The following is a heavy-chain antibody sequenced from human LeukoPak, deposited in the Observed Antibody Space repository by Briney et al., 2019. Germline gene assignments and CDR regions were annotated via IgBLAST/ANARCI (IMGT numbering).Heavy chain of an antibody. D-gene: IGHD6-13*01. V-gene: IGHV3-23*01. CDR2: ISGSGGST. J-gene: IGHJ4*02. Sequence: GGSLRLSCAASGFTVSSNYMSWVRQAPGKGLGWVSAISGSGGSTYYADSVKGRFTISRDNSKNTLYLQMNSLRAEDTAVYYCAKAVEQQLVPGYWGQGTLVTVSS. CDR3: AKAVEQQLVPGY. CDR1: GFTVSSNY.